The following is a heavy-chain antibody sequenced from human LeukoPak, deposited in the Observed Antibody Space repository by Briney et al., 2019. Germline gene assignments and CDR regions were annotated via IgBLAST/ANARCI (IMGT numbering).Heavy chain of an antibody. J-gene: IGHJ3*02. V-gene: IGHV1-8*01. CDR3: ARAPVFPDAFDI. CDR1: GSTFTSYD. Sequence: PLASVKVSCKASGSTFTSYDINWVRQATGQGLEWMGWMNPNSGNTGYAQKFQGRVTMTRNTSISTAYMELSSLRSEDTAVYYCARAPVFPDAFDIWGQGTMVTVSS. D-gene: IGHD3-10*02. CDR2: MNPNSGNT.